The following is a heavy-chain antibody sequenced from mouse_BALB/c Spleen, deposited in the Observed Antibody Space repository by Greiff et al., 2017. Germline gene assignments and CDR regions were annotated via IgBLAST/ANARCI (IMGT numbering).Heavy chain of an antibody. CDR2: IWAGGST. V-gene: IGHV2-9*02. CDR1: GFSLTSYG. J-gene: IGHJ4*01. D-gene: IGHD1-1*01. Sequence: VKLMESGPGLVAPSQSLSITCTVSGFSLTSYGVHWVRQPPGKGLEWLGVIWAGGSTNYNSALMSRLSISKDNSKSQVFLKMNSLQTDDTAMYYCARGSYYYGSSSYAMDYWGQGTSVTVSS. CDR3: ARGSYYYGSSSYAMDY.